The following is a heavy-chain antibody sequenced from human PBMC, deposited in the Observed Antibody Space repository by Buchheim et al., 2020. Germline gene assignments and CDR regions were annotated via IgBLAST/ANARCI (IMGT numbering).Heavy chain of an antibody. CDR1: GGTFSSAV. Sequence: QLVQSGAEVKRPGSSVKVPCRASGGTFSSAVIGWVRHAPGHGLEWMGGIIPVFGTLNYAQKFQGRLSIAADRSTSTVYMELSSLTSDDTAVYFCARGDDLWGRGTL. J-gene: IGHJ2*01. V-gene: IGHV1-69*06. D-gene: IGHD3-16*01. CDR2: IIPVFGTL. CDR3: ARGDDL.